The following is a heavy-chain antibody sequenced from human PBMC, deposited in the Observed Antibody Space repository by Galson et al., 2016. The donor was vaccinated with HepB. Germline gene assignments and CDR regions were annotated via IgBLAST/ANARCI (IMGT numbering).Heavy chain of an antibody. CDR1: GDSVSSNSAA. D-gene: IGHD3-10*01. CDR3: ARGVRFGSLDC. CDR2: TYYRARWYN. Sequence: CAISGDSVSSNSAAWNWLRRSPSRGLEWLGRTYYRARWYNDYAVSVKSRITINPDTSKNQFSLHLNSVTPEDTAVYYCARGVRFGSLDCWGQVTLVTVSS. J-gene: IGHJ4*02. V-gene: IGHV6-1*01.